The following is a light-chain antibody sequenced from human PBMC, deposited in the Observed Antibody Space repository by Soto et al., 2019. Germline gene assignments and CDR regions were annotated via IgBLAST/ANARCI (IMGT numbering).Light chain of an antibody. J-gene: IGLJ3*02. Sequence: QSALTQPRSVSGSPGQSVTISCTGTSSDIGAYNYVSWYQHHPGKAPKLMIYDVTERPSGVPDRFSGSKSGNTASLTISGLQAEDEADYYCHSYAGSYSLVFGGGTQLTVL. CDR2: DVT. CDR3: HSYAGSYSLV. CDR1: SSDIGAYNY. V-gene: IGLV2-11*01.